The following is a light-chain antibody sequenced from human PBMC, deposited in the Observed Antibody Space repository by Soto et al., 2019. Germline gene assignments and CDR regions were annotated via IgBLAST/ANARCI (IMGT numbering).Light chain of an antibody. CDR2: EDS. J-gene: IGLJ1*01. Sequence: SYELTQPPSVSVSPGQTARITCSGDALAKKYAYWFQQKSGQAPVLVIYEDSKRPSGIPERFSGSSSGTMATLTISGAQVEDEADYYCYSTDSSGNHRVFGTGTKVTVL. V-gene: IGLV3-10*01. CDR3: YSTDSSGNHRV. CDR1: ALAKKY.